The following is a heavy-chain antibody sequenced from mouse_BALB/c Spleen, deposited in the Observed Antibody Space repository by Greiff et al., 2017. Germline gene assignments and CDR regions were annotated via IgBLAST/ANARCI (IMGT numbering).Heavy chain of an antibody. Sequence: ESGAELVKPGASVKLSCTASGFNIKDTYMHWVKQRPEQGLEWIGRIDPANGNTKYDPKFQGKATITADTSSNTAYLQLSSLTSEDTAVYYCARSGAYAMDYWGQGTSVTVSS. V-gene: IGHV14-3*02. CDR3: ARSGAYAMDY. D-gene: IGHD3-1*01. CDR2: IDPANGNT. CDR1: GFNIKDTY. J-gene: IGHJ4*01.